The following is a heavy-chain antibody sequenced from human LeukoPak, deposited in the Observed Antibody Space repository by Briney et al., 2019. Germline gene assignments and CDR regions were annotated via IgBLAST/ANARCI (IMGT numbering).Heavy chain of an antibody. V-gene: IGHV1-46*01. Sequence: ASVKVSCKASGYTFTSYDINWVRQATGQGLEWMGIINPSGGSTSYAQKFQGRVTMTRDMSTSTVYMELSSLRSEDTAVYYCASGYSSSWYWFDPWGQGTLVTVSS. D-gene: IGHD6-13*01. J-gene: IGHJ5*02. CDR3: ASGYSSSWYWFDP. CDR2: INPSGGST. CDR1: GYTFTSYD.